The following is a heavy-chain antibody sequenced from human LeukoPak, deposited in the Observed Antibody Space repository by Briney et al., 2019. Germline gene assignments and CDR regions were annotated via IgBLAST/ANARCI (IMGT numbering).Heavy chain of an antibody. CDR2: ISSSSSYI. V-gene: IGHV3-21*01. CDR1: GFTFSSYS. CDR3: ASWDYYGSESYTN. D-gene: IGHD3-10*01. J-gene: IGHJ4*02. Sequence: GGSLRLSCAASGFTFSSYSMNWVRQAPGKGLEWVSSISSSSSYIYYADSVKGRFTISRDNAKNSLYLQMNSLRAEDTAVYYCASWDYYGSESYTNWGQGTLVTVSS.